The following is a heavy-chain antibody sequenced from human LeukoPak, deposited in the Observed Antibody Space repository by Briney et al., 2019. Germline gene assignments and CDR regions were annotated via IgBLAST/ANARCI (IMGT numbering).Heavy chain of an antibody. D-gene: IGHD5-24*01. V-gene: IGHV4-59*08. J-gene: IGHJ3*02. Sequence: SGTLSLTCNVSGDSLTSHFWSWIRQTPGKGLEWIGYVFHSGTTNYSPSLKSRVTISLDTSKKQFYLRLASVTAADTAVYYCVRRMATVTDAFDIWGRGTMVSVSS. CDR3: VRRMATVTDAFDI. CDR1: GDSLTSHF. CDR2: VFHSGTT.